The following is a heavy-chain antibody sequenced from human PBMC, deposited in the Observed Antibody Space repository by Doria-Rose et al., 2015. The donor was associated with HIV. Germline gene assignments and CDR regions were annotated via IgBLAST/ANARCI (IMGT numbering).Heavy chain of an antibody. CDR2: ISWDSDAK. CDR3: AKAPIIGPKYYFYMDV. V-gene: IGHV3-9*01. D-gene: IGHD3-3*01. CDR1: GFSFESYA. Sequence: VQLVQSGGGLVQPGRSLRLSCVGSGFSFESYAMHWVRLAPGKGLEWVAGISWDSDAKGNADSVAGRFTIPRDNAKKSVYLEMRSLRPEDTAFYYCAKAPIIGPKYYFYMDVWGKGTSVTVSS. J-gene: IGHJ6*03.